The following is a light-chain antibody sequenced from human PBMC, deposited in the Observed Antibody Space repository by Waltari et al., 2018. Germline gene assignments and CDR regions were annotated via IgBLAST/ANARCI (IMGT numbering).Light chain of an antibody. Sequence: QSVLTQPPSVSGAPGQRITISCTGTSSNIGAGYDVHWYLQLPGTAPKLLILGHTNRPSGVPDRFSASKSDTSASLAITGLQAEDEADYYCQSYDSSLSGVLFGGGTKLTVL. CDR2: GHT. V-gene: IGLV1-40*01. CDR1: SSNIGAGYD. J-gene: IGLJ2*01. CDR3: QSYDSSLSGVL.